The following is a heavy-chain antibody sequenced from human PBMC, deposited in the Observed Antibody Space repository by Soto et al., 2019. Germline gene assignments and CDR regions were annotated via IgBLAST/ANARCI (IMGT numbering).Heavy chain of an antibody. V-gene: IGHV3-15*01. CDR1: GFTFTNAW. CDR2: VKSKSDGETT. Sequence: EVQLVASGGGLVKPGESLRLSCAASGFTFTNAWMGWVRQAPGKGLEWVGRVKSKSDGETTDYAAPVKGRFTILRDDSKNTMYLQMNSLNAEDTDVYYCSTDRRIASSDYWGQGSMVTVTS. D-gene: IGHD2-21*01. J-gene: IGHJ4*02. CDR3: STDRRIASSDY.